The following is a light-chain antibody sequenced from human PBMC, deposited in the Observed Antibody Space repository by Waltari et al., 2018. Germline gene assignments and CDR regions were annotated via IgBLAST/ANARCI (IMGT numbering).Light chain of an antibody. J-gene: IGKJ2*01. CDR2: KAS. CDR3: QQYNSFSHFT. CDR1: QSIRNW. Sequence: DIEMTQSPSTLSASVGDGVTITCRASQSIRNWLAWYQQKPGKAPKLLIYKASNLESGVPSRFSGSGSGTEFTLTISSLQPDDFATYYCQQYNSFSHFTFGQGTKLEIK. V-gene: IGKV1-5*03.